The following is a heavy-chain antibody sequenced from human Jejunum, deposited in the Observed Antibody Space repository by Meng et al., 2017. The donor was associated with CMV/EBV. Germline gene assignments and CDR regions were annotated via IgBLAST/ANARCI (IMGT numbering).Heavy chain of an antibody. Sequence: RLSCSASGFSFSSYWMSGVRQAPGKGLEWVANINHAGSDKYYVDSVKGRFTISRDNAKNSLYLQMNSLRVEDTATYYCASTAGCDYWGQGTLVTVSS. CDR1: GFSFSSYW. J-gene: IGHJ4*02. D-gene: IGHD6-19*01. CDR3: ASTAGCDY. V-gene: IGHV3-7*01. CDR2: INHAGSDK.